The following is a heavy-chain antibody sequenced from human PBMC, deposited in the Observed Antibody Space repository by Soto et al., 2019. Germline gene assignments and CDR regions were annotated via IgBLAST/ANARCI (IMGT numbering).Heavy chain of an antibody. Sequence: GGSLRLSCAASGLTFSDTWMSWVRQAPGKGLEWVGRIKSKADGGATNYGEPVKGRFTISRDDSKTTLYLQMNSLKTEDTGVYYCATLNYDYVWGSSSYGMDVWGQGTTVTVYS. V-gene: IGHV3-15*01. CDR1: GLTFSDTW. D-gene: IGHD3-16*01. CDR2: IKSKADGGAT. CDR3: ATLNYDYVWGSSSYGMDV. J-gene: IGHJ6*02.